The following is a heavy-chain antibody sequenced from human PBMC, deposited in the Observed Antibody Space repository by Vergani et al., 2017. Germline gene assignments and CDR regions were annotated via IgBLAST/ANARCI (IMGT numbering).Heavy chain of an antibody. Sequence: QVQLVQSGAEVKKPGASVKVSCKVSGYTLTELSMHWVRQAPGKGLEWMGGFDPEDGETIYAQKFQGRVTITEDTSTDTAYMELSSLRSEDTAVYYCATEPGGRGVIGYYGMDVWGQGTTVTVSS. J-gene: IGHJ6*02. CDR3: ATEPGGRGVIGYYGMDV. V-gene: IGHV1-24*01. D-gene: IGHD3-10*01. CDR2: FDPEDGET. CDR1: GYTLTELS.